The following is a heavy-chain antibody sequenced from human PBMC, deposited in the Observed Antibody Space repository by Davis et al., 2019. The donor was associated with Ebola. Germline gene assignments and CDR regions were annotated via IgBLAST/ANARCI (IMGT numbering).Heavy chain of an antibody. D-gene: IGHD4-11*01. CDR1: GYTFTSYY. CDR2: INPSGGST. V-gene: IGHV1-46*01. J-gene: IGHJ6*02. CDR3: ASTTGVSYSNSPGDYYGMDV. Sequence: ASVKVSCKASGYTFTSYYMHWVRQAPGQGLEWMGIINPSGGSTSYAQKFQGRVTMTRDTSISTAYMELSRLRSDDTAVYYCASTTGVSYSNSPGDYYGMDVWGQGTTVTVSS.